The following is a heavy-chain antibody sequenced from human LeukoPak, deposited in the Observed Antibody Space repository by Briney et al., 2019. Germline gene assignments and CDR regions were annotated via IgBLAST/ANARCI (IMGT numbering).Heavy chain of an antibody. D-gene: IGHD3-16*02. CDR2: IYYSGST. CDR1: GGSISSYY. CDR3: ARGALDFDY. Sequence: SETLSLTCTVSGGSISSYYWSWLRQPPGKGLEWIGYIYYSGSTNYNPSLKSRVTISVDTSKNQFSLKLSSVTAADTAVYYCARGALDFDYWGQGTLVTVSS. V-gene: IGHV4-59*01. J-gene: IGHJ4*02.